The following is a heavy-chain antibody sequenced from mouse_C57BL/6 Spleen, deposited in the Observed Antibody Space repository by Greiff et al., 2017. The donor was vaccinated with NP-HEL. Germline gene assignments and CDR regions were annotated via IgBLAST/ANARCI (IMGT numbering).Heavy chain of an antibody. CDR1: GYTFTSYW. D-gene: IGHD3-2*02. CDR2: IYPGSGST. V-gene: IGHV1-55*01. Sequence: QVHVKQPGAELVKPGASVKMSCKASGYTFTSYWITWVKQRPGQGLEWIGDIYPGSGSTNYNEKFKSKATLTVDTSSSTAYMQLSSLTSEDSAVYYCARSGTAQALDYWGQGTTLTVSS. J-gene: IGHJ2*01. CDR3: ARSGTAQALDY.